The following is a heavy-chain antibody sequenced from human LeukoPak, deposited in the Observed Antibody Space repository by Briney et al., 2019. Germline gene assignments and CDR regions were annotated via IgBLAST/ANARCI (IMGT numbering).Heavy chain of an antibody. J-gene: IGHJ4*02. CDR2: ISGSGGST. CDR1: GLTFSSYA. Sequence: GGSLRLSCAASGLTFSSYAMSWVRQAPGKGLEWVSAISGSGGSTYYADSVKGRFTISRDNSKNTLYLQMNSLRAEDTAVYYCAKHTLLVVPAATYDYWGQGTLVTVSS. V-gene: IGHV3-23*01. CDR3: AKHTLLVVPAATYDY. D-gene: IGHD2-2*01.